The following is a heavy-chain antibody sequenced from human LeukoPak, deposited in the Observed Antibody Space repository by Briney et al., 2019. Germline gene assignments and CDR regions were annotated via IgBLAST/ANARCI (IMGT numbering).Heavy chain of an antibody. V-gene: IGHV1-18*01. CDR1: GYTFTSYD. Sequence: ASVKVSCKASGYTFTSYDINWVRQATGQGLEWMGWISPYNGNTNYAQKLQGRVTLTIDTSTHTAYMELRSLRSDDTAVYYCARDLAPAGITSPGSSQHWGQGTLVTVSS. CDR3: ARDLAPAGITSPGSSQH. D-gene: IGHD1-14*01. CDR2: ISPYNGNT. J-gene: IGHJ1*01.